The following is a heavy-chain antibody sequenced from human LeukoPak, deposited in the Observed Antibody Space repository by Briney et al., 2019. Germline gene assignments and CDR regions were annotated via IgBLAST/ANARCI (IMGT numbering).Heavy chain of an antibody. V-gene: IGHV3-53*01. CDR3: ARMTMALGGPLDT. D-gene: IGHD2-15*01. CDR1: GFTVSNNH. CDR2: IYSSGNS. Sequence: PGGSLRLSCVASGFTVSNNHMSWVRQSPGKGLEWVSLIYSSGNSYYPDSVKGRFTMSRDNSKNTVYLQMNSLRGEDTGVYYCARMTMALGGPLDTWGQGTLLTVSS. J-gene: IGHJ5*02.